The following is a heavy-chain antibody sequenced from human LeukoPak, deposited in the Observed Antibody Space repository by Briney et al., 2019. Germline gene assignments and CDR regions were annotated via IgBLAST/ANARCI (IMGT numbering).Heavy chain of an antibody. J-gene: IGHJ4*02. CDR1: GYSFTNYW. D-gene: IGHD2-2*01. Sequence: GESLKISCKGSGYSFTNYWIGWVRQMPGKGLEWMGVIYPGDSDTRYSPSFQGQVTISADKSISTAYLQWSSLKASDTAMYYCARASTLGYCSSTSCQTEFDYWGQGTLVTVSS. V-gene: IGHV5-51*01. CDR2: IYPGDSDT. CDR3: ARASTLGYCSSTSCQTEFDY.